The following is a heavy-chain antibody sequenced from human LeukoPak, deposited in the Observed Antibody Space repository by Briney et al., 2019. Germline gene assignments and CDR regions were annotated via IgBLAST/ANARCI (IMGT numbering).Heavy chain of an antibody. V-gene: IGHV1-2*02. J-gene: IGHJ4*02. D-gene: IGHD3-10*01. CDR1: GYTFTGYY. CDR3: ARVPVRVLGVIIPYFDY. Sequence: ASVKVSCKASGYTFTGYYMHWVRQAPGQGLEWMGWINPNSGGTNYAQKFQGRVTMTRDTSISTAYMELSRLRSDDTAVYYCARVPVRVLGVIIPYFDYWGQGTLVTVSS. CDR2: INPNSGGT.